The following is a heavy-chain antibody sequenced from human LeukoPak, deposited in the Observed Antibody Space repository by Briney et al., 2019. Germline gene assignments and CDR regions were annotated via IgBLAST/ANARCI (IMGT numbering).Heavy chain of an antibody. CDR3: AGRVSGSYGYFDY. J-gene: IGHJ4*02. CDR1: GGSLSSYY. Sequence: PSETLSLTCTVSGGSLSSYYWSWIREPPGKGLEWVGYIYYSGSTNYNPSLKSRVTISVDTSKNQFSLKLSSVTAADTAVYYCAGRVSGSYGYFDYWGQRTLVTVSS. CDR2: IYYSGST. D-gene: IGHD1-26*01. V-gene: IGHV4-59*08.